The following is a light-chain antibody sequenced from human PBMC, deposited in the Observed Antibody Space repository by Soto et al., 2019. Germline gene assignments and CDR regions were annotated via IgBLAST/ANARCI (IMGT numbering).Light chain of an antibody. CDR2: GAS. CDR1: QSVSSN. V-gene: IGKV3-15*01. CDR3: QQYNNWPPCT. Sequence: EIVMTQSQATLSVSPGERATLSCRASQSVSSNLTWYQQKPGQDPRLLIYGASTKDTGIPARFSGSGSGTEFTLTISSLQSEDFAFYYCQQYNNWPPCTGGQATKLEIK. J-gene: IGKJ2*02.